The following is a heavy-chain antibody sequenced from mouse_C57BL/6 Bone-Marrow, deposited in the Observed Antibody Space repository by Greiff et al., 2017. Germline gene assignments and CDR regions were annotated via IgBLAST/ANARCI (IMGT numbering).Heavy chain of an antibody. CDR2: IDPSDSET. CDR3: ARSPIREGSSHWDFDG. V-gene: IGHV1-52*01. Sequence: VQLQQPGAELVRPGSSVKLSCKASGYTFTSYWMHWVKQRPIQGLEWIGNIDPSDSETHYNQKFKDKATLTVDKSSSTAYMQLSSLTSEDSAVCYCARSPIREGSSHWDFDGWGTGTTVTVSS. D-gene: IGHD1-1*01. CDR1: GYTFTSYW. J-gene: IGHJ1*03.